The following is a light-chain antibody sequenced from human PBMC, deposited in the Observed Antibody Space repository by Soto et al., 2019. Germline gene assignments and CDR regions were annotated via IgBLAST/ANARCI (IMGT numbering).Light chain of an antibody. V-gene: IGLV2-14*01. Sequence: QSVLTQPASVSGSPGQSITISCTGTSSDVGGYNFVSWYQQHPGKAPKLIFYEVSNRPSGVSSRFSGSKSGNTASLTISGLQAEDEADYYCSSYTSSRTLVFGGGTKLTVL. J-gene: IGLJ2*01. CDR3: SSYTSSRTLV. CDR1: SSDVGGYNF. CDR2: EVS.